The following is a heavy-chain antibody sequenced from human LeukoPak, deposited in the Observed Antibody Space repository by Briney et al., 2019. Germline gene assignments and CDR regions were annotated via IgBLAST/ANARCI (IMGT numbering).Heavy chain of an antibody. J-gene: IGHJ4*02. CDR2: IYYSGST. D-gene: IGHD7-27*01. CDR1: GVSISSGGYY. Sequence: SETLSLTCTVSGVSISSGGYYWSWIRQHPGKGLERIGYIYYSGSTYYNPSLKSRVAISVDTSKNQFSLKLSSVTAADTAVYYCARGLTGDPHDYWGRGTLVTVSS. CDR3: ARGLTGDPHDY. V-gene: IGHV4-31*03.